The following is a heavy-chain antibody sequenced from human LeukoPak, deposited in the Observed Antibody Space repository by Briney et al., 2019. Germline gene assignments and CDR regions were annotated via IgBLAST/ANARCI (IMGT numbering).Heavy chain of an antibody. CDR2: VYHSGSI. V-gene: IGHV4-59*01. CDR1: GGSISSYS. D-gene: IGHD6-13*01. Sequence: SETLSLTCTVSGGSISSYSWNWIRQSPGKGLEWIGRVYHSGSINYNPSLKSRVTISVDTSKNQFSLKLSSVTAADTAVYYCARMASSSWYLYYFDYWGQGTLVTVSS. J-gene: IGHJ4*02. CDR3: ARMASSSWYLYYFDY.